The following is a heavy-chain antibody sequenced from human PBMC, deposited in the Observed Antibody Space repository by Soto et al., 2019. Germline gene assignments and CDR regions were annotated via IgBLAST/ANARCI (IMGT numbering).Heavy chain of an antibody. CDR3: ARDGQISSLHYYYYYMDV. J-gene: IGHJ6*03. V-gene: IGHV3-7*01. CDR2: IKQDGSEK. CDR1: GFTFSSYW. Sequence: GSLRLSCAASGFTFSSYWMSWVRQAPGKGLEWVANIKQDGSEKYYVDSVKGRFTISRDNAKNSLYLQMNSLRAEDTAVYYCARDGQISSLHYYYYYMDVWGKGTTVTVSS. D-gene: IGHD3-3*02.